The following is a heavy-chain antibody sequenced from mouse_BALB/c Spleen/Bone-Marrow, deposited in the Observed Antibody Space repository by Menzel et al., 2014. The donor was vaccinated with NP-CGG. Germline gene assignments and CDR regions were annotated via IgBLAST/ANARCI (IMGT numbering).Heavy chain of an antibody. J-gene: IGHJ2*01. CDR1: GFSLTRYG. D-gene: IGHD4-1*01. CDR2: KWAGGTT. V-gene: IGHV2-9*02. CDR3: ARSGTKDYFDY. Sequence: QVQLQQSGPGLVAPSQSLSITCTVSGFSLTRYGVHWVRQPPGKGLEWLGVKWAGGTTSYNSALMSRLSISRDNSKSQVFLKMNSLQTDDTVIYYCARSGTKDYFDYWGQGTPLTVSS.